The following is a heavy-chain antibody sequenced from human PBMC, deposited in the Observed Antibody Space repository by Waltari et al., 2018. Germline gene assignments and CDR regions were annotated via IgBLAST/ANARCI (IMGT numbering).Heavy chain of an antibody. CDR2: IKQDGSEK. CDR1: GMTFCTLW. CDR3: VTGLTTVTAKDYFDH. J-gene: IGHJ4*02. D-gene: IGHD4-17*01. V-gene: IGHV3-7*01. Sequence: EVQLVESGGCSVQPGGSLRLSCSASGMTFCTLWLNVVRQAPGKGREWVANIKQDGSEKKYVDSVEGRFSISRDNAQNSLYLQMNSLRAEDTAIYYCVTGLTTVTAKDYFDHWGQGALVTVS.